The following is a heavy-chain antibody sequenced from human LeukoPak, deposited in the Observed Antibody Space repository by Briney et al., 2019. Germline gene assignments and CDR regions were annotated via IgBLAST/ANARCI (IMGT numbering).Heavy chain of an antibody. CDR3: AKTVALCDSSGYDY. J-gene: IGHJ4*02. CDR2: IIGSGGNT. V-gene: IGHV3-23*01. D-gene: IGHD3-22*01. CDR1: GFTFSNYA. Sequence: PGGSLTLSCSASGFTFSNYAMSWVRQAPGKGLEWVSGIIGSGGNTYYADSVKGRFTISRENSKNTLYLQMNSLRAEDTAVYYCAKTVALCDSSGYDYWGQGTLVTVS.